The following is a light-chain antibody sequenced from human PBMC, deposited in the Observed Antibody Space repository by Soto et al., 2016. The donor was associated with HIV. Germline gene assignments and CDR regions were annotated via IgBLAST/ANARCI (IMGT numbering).Light chain of an antibody. V-gene: IGKV1-5*03. CDR2: KAS. CDR3: LQHNSYPWT. J-gene: IGKJ1*01. CDR1: QSISTW. Sequence: DIQMTHSPSTLSASVGDRVTITCRASQSISTWLAWYQQKPGKAPKLLIYKASTLESGVPSRFSGSGSGTEFTLTISSLQPEDFATYYCLQHNSYPWTFGQGTKVEIK.